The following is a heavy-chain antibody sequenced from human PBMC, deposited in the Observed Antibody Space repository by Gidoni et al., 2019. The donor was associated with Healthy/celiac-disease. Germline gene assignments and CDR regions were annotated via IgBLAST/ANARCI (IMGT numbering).Heavy chain of an antibody. CDR1: GFTFSSYA. Sequence: EVQLLESGGGLVQPGGSLRLYCAASGFTFSSYAMSWVRQAPGKGLEWVSAISGSGGSTYYADSGKGRFTISRDNSKNTLYLQMNSLRAEDTAVYYCAKDHFTNYYDSSGYYYEEGAFDIWGQGTMVTVSS. CDR2: ISGSGGST. CDR3: AKDHFTNYYDSSGYYYEEGAFDI. V-gene: IGHV3-23*01. J-gene: IGHJ3*02. D-gene: IGHD3-22*01.